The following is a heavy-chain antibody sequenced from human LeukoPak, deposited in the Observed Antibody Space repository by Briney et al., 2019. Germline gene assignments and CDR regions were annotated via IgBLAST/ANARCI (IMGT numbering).Heavy chain of an antibody. J-gene: IGHJ4*02. CDR2: VIPMFHTV. CDR1: VCIFTSYA. D-gene: IGHD2-15*01. Sequence: SVKVSSKCSVCIFTSYAFSWVRQAPGQGLEWMGRVIPMFHTVSYAQKFQGRVTITTDDSTSTAHMELSSLTSEDTAVYFCARDAYSYYFDFWGRGTLVTVSS. CDR3: ARDAYSYYFDF. V-gene: IGHV1-69*05.